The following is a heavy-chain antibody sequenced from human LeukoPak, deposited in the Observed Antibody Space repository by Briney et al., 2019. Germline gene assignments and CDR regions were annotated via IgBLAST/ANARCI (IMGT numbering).Heavy chain of an antibody. CDR2: ISSSSSYI. Sequence: GVSLRLSCAASGFTFSSYSMNWVRQAPGKGLEWVSSISSSSSYIYYADSVKGRSTISRDNAKNSLYLQMNSLRAEDTAVYYCARDRLHYYDSSGYYPDAFDIWGQGTMVTVSS. CDR1: GFTFSSYS. V-gene: IGHV3-21*01. D-gene: IGHD3-22*01. CDR3: ARDRLHYYDSSGYYPDAFDI. J-gene: IGHJ3*02.